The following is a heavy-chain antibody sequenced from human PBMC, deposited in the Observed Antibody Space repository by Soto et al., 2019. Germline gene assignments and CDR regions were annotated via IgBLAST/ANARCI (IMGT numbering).Heavy chain of an antibody. CDR2: IDPSDSQT. Sequence: GESLKISCNGSGYSFACYWITWVRQKPWKGLEWMGRIDPSDSQTYYSPSFRGHVTISVTKSITAVFLQWSSLRASDTAMYYCARQIYDSDTGPNFQYYFDSWGQGTPVTVSS. V-gene: IGHV5-10-1*01. CDR1: GYSFACYW. J-gene: IGHJ4*02. D-gene: IGHD3-22*01. CDR3: ARQIYDSDTGPNFQYYFDS.